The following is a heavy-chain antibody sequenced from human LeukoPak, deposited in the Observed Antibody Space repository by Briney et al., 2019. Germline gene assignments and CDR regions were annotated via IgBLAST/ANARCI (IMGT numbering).Heavy chain of an antibody. D-gene: IGHD3-22*01. V-gene: IGHV1-46*01. Sequence: ASVKVSCKASGYTFTSYFMHWVRQAPGQGLEWMGIINPSDGSTSYAQKFQGRVTMTRDTSTTTVYMELSSLRSEDTAVYYCARSVYYDSSGRYGMDVWGQGTTVTVSS. CDR2: INPSDGST. CDR1: GYTFTSYF. CDR3: ARSVYYDSSGRYGMDV. J-gene: IGHJ6*02.